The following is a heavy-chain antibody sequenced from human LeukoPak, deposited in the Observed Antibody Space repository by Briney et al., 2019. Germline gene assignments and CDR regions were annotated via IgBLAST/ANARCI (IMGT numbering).Heavy chain of an antibody. D-gene: IGHD1-26*01. J-gene: IGHJ5*02. CDR3: ARDNSVGDNAWWFDP. V-gene: IGHV1-2*02. CDR2: ISAYNGNT. Sequence: GASVKVSCKASGFTFTGYYMQWVRQAPGQGLEWMGWISAYNGNTNYAQKFQGRVTMTRDMSTSTDYMELSSLRSEDTAIYYCARDNSVGDNAWWFDPWGQGTLVTVSS. CDR1: GFTFTGYY.